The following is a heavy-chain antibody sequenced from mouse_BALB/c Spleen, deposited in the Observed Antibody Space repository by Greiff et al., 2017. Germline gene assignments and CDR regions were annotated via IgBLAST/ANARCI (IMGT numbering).Heavy chain of an antibody. CDR2: ISDGGSYT. J-gene: IGHJ4*01. D-gene: IGHD2-14*01. CDR3: ARDNRYYEGDYAMDY. V-gene: IGHV5-4*02. CDR1: GSTFSDYY. Sequence: EVKLMESGGGLVKPGGSLKLSCAASGSTFSDYYMYWVRQTPEKRLEWVATISDGGSYTYYPDSVKGRFTISRDNAKNNLYLQMSSLKSEDTAMYYGARDNRYYEGDYAMDYWGQGTSVTVSS.